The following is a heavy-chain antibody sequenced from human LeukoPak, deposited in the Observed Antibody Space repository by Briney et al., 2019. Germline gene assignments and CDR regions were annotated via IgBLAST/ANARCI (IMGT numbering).Heavy chain of an antibody. CDR1: GFTFSSYA. D-gene: IGHD1-14*01. CDR3: ANSADNYYYYYGMDV. CDR2: ISGSGGST. V-gene: IGHV3-23*01. Sequence: GGSLRLSCAASGFTFSSYAMSWDRQAPGKGLEWVAAISGSGGSTYYADSVKGRFTIFRDNSKNTLYLQMNSLRAEDTAVYYCANSADNYYYYYGMDVWGQGTTVTVFS. J-gene: IGHJ6*02.